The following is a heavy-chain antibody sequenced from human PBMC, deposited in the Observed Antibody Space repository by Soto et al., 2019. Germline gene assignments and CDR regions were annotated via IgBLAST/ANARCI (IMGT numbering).Heavy chain of an antibody. J-gene: IGHJ6*02. D-gene: IGHD3-10*01. CDR2: TYPGDSDT. Sequence: GESLKISWKGSGYSFTSYWIGWGRQMPGKGLEWMGITYPGDSDTRYSPSFQGQVTISADKSISTAYLQWSSLKASDTAMYYCARQAPYYYGSGKGDYYGMDVWGQGTTVTV. CDR1: GYSFTSYW. V-gene: IGHV5-51*01. CDR3: ARQAPYYYGSGKGDYYGMDV.